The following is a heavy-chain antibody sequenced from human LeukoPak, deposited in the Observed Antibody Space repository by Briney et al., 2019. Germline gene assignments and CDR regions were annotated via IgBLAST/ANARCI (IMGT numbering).Heavy chain of an antibody. CDR2: MNPNSGNT. Sequence: ASVKVSCKASGYTFTSYDINWVRQATGQGLEWMGWMNPNSGNTGYAQKFQGRVTITRNTSISTAYRELSSLRSEDTAVYYCARGCLWFGELPDYWGQGTLVTVSS. D-gene: IGHD3-10*01. CDR1: GYTFTSYD. V-gene: IGHV1-8*03. CDR3: ARGCLWFGELPDY. J-gene: IGHJ4*02.